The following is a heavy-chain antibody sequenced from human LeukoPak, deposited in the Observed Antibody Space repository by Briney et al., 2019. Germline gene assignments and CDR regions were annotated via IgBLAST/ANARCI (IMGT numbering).Heavy chain of an antibody. D-gene: IGHD6-19*01. CDR3: AKDQTVAGFYFDY. V-gene: IGHV3-23*01. CDR1: GFTFSSYA. J-gene: IGHJ4*02. Sequence: GGPLRLSCAASGFTFSSYAMSWVRQAPGKGLEGVSAISGSGGSTYYADSVKGRFTISRDNSKNTLDLQMNSLRAEDTAVYYCAKDQTVAGFYFDYWGQGTLVTGSS. CDR2: ISGSGGST.